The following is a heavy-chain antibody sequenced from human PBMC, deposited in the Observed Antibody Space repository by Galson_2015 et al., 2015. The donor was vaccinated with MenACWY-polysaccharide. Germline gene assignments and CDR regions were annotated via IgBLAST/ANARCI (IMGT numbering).Heavy chain of an antibody. D-gene: IGHD3-22*01. V-gene: IGHV1-8*01. CDR1: GYTFINND. CDR3: ARGRVGQIDRYYFDY. Sequence: SVKVSCKASGYTFINNDINWVRQATGQGLEWMGWINSNSGTTGYAQKFQGRVTMTWNTSISTAYMELSGLRSDDTAVYYCARGRVGQIDRYYFDYWGQGTLVSVSS. CDR2: INSNSGTT. J-gene: IGHJ4*02.